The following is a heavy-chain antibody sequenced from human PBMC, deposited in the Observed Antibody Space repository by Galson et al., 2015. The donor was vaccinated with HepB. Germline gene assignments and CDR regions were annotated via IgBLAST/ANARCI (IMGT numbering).Heavy chain of an antibody. CDR3: ATGSGRGYSYDWRYYFDY. D-gene: IGHD5-18*01. CDR2: FDPEDGET. J-gene: IGHJ4*02. Sequence: SVKVSCKVSGYTLTELSMHWVRQAPGKGLEWMGGFDPEDGETIYAQKFQGRVTMTEDTSTDTAYMELSSLRSEDTAVYYCATGSGRGYSYDWRYYFDYWGQGTLVTVSS. CDR1: GYTLTELS. V-gene: IGHV1-24*01.